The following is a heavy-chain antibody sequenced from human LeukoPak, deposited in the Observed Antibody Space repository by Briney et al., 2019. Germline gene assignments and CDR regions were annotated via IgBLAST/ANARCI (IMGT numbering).Heavy chain of an antibody. J-gene: IGHJ5*02. CDR3: ARDHQGEFYLDP. Sequence: GASVKVSCKASGGTFSSYAISWVRQAPGQGLEWMGGIIPIFGAANYAQKFQGRVTITADKSTSTAYMELSSLRSEDTAVYYCARDHQGEFYLDPWGQGTLVTVSS. CDR1: GGTFSSYA. CDR2: IIPIFGAA. V-gene: IGHV1-69*06. D-gene: IGHD3-10*01.